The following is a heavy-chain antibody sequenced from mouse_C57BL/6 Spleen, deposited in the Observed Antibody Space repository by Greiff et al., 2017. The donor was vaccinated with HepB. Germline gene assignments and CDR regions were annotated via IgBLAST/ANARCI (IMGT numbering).Heavy chain of an antibody. Sequence: DAGGGLVQPKGSLKLSCAASGFTFNTYAMHWVRQAPGKGLEWVARIRSKSSNYATYYADSVKDRFTISRDDSQSMLYLQMNNLKTEDTAMYYCVREDYSNYVSYWYFDVWGTGTTVTVSS. V-gene: IGHV10-3*01. CDR3: VREDYSNYVSYWYFDV. CDR1: GFTFNTYA. CDR2: IRSKSSNYAT. D-gene: IGHD2-5*01. J-gene: IGHJ1*03.